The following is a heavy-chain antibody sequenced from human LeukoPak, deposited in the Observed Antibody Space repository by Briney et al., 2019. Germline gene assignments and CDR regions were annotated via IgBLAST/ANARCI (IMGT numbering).Heavy chain of an antibody. CDR1: GFTFSSYS. Sequence: GGSLRLSCAASGFTFSSYSMNWVRQAPGKGLEWVSYISSSSSTIYYADSVKGRFTISRDNAKNSLYLQMNSLRDEDTAVYYCARQQWLVLRAFDIWGQGTMATVSS. D-gene: IGHD6-19*01. V-gene: IGHV3-48*02. CDR3: ARQQWLVLRAFDI. J-gene: IGHJ3*02. CDR2: ISSSSSTI.